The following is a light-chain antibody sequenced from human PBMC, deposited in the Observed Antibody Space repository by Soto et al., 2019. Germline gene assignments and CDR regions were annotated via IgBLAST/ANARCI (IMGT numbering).Light chain of an antibody. Sequence: DVVMTQSPLSLPVTPGEPASISCSTSQSLLHSNGYNYLGWYVQKPGQSPQILIYLASTRASGATHRCSGSGSCTDSTLTISRVETEYVGDYYCYQALRNPAFGHGTKVEIK. V-gene: IGKV2-28*01. CDR2: LAS. J-gene: IGKJ1*01. CDR3: YQALRNPA. CDR1: QSLLHSNGYNY.